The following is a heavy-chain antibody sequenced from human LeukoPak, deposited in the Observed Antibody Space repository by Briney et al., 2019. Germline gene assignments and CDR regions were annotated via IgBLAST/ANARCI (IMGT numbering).Heavy chain of an antibody. V-gene: IGHV3-30-3*01. CDR2: ISYHGNNR. J-gene: IGHJ5*02. CDR1: GFIFSSYA. CDR3: ARDGNEYSSSWHRFDP. D-gene: IGHD6-13*01. Sequence: GGSLRLSCAASGFIFSSYAMHWVRQAPGKGLEWVAVISYHGNNRYYADSVEGRFTISRDDSKSTLYLQMSSLRPEDTAMYYCARDGNEYSSSWHRFDPWGQGTLVTVSS.